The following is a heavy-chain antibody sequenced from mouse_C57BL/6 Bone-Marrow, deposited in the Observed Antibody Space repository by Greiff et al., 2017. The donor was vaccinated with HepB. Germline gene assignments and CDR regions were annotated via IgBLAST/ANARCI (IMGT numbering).Heavy chain of an antibody. D-gene: IGHD1-1*01. Sequence: EVKLVESGGGLVKPGGSLKLSCAASGFTFSDYGMHWVRQAPEKGLEWVAYISSGSSTIYYADTVKGRFTISRDNDKNTLFLQMTSLRSEDTAMYYCARTVVAPKGYWGQGTSVTVSS. V-gene: IGHV5-17*01. CDR3: ARTVVAPKGY. CDR2: ISSGSSTI. CDR1: GFTFSDYG. J-gene: IGHJ4*01.